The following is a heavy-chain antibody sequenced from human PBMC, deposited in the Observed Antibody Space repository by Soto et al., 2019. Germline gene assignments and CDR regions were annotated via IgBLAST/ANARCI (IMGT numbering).Heavy chain of an antibody. V-gene: IGHV3-23*01. CDR3: ARRPAGDSHWYFVL. D-gene: IGHD2-21*01. Sequence: DVQLLESGGDLVQPGESLRLSCAASGFIFSDFAMSWVRQTPGKGLEWVSAVSVYGGSTHYSDAVKGRFTISRDNSRDTLFLQMNSLRAEDTAVYYCARRPAGDSHWYFVLWGRGTLVTVYS. CDR2: VSVYGGST. CDR1: GFIFSDFA. J-gene: IGHJ2*01.